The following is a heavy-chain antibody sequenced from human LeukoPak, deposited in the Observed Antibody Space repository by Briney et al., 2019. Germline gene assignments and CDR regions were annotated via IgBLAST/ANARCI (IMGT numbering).Heavy chain of an antibody. CDR1: GYTFTGYY. J-gene: IGHJ4*02. D-gene: IGHD6-19*01. Sequence: ASVKVSCKAAGYTFTGYYTHWVRQAPGQGLEWMGWISTYNGNTNYAQKLQGRVTMTTDTSTSTAYLELRSLRSDDTAVYYCARRIQAVADPFDCWGQGTLVTVSS. CDR2: ISTYNGNT. V-gene: IGHV1-18*04. CDR3: ARRIQAVADPFDC.